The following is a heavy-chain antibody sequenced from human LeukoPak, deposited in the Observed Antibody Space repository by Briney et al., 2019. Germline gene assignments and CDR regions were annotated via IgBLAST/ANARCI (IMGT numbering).Heavy chain of an antibody. J-gene: IGHJ3*02. D-gene: IGHD2-21*01. CDR3: ARVPSVIDAFDI. CDR2: IYSGGSI. CDR1: GFTVSSNY. V-gene: IGHV3-53*01. Sequence: GGSLRLSCAASGFTVSSNYMSWVRQAPGKGLEWVSVIYSGGSIYYADSVKGRFTISRDNSKNTLYLQMNSLRAEDTAVYYCARVPSVIDAFDIWGQGTMVTVSS.